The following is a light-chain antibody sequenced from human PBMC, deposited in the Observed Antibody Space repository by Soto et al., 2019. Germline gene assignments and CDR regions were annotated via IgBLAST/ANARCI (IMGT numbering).Light chain of an antibody. CDR3: QQYSIYPIT. CDR2: KTA. CDR1: QDIYNW. Sequence: DIQMTQSPSTLSASVGDRVTITCRASQDIYNWLAWYQQKPGRAPRLLIYKTAGLESGVPSRFSGSGSGTEYTLTISSLQTDDFATYYCQQYSIYPITFGGGTKLDIK. V-gene: IGKV1-5*03. J-gene: IGKJ4*01.